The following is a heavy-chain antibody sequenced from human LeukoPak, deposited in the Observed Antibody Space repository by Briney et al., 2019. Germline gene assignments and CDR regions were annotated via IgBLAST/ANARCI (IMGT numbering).Heavy chain of an antibody. D-gene: IGHD6-13*01. Sequence: GESLKISCKGSGYSFTSYWISWVRQLPGKGLEWMGRIDPSDSYTNYSPSFQGHVTISADKSISTAYLQWSSLKASDTAMYYCASRSSSWYNYWGQGTLVTVSS. J-gene: IGHJ4*02. V-gene: IGHV5-10-1*01. CDR3: ASRSSSWYNY. CDR1: GYSFTSYW. CDR2: IDPSDSYT.